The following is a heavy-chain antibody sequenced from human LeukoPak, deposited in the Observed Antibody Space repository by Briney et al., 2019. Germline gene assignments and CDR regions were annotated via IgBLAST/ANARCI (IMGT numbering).Heavy chain of an antibody. CDR1: GFTFTNYV. CDR2: ISVSGSNT. CDR3: ASRKEYTVSSVYY. V-gene: IGHV3-23*01. Sequence: GGSLRLSCAASGFTFTNYVMTWVRQAPGKGLEWVSGISVSGSNTYYADSVKGRFTISGDNSKDTLSLQMNSLRVEDSAIYYCASRKEYTVSSVYYWGRGILVTVSS. D-gene: IGHD5/OR15-5a*01. J-gene: IGHJ4*02.